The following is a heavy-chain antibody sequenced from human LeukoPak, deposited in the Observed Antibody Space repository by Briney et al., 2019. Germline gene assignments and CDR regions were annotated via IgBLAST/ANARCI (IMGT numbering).Heavy chain of an antibody. Sequence: KPSETLSLTCAVYGGSFSGYYWSWIRQPPGKGLEWIGELNHSGSTYYNPSLKSRVTISLGTSKNQFSLKLSFVTAADTAVYYCAILIIGSVEDTVDYWGEGTQVIVSS. CDR3: AILIIGSVEDTVDY. CDR1: GGSFSGYY. D-gene: IGHD3-10*01. CDR2: LNHSGST. V-gene: IGHV4-34*01. J-gene: IGHJ4*02.